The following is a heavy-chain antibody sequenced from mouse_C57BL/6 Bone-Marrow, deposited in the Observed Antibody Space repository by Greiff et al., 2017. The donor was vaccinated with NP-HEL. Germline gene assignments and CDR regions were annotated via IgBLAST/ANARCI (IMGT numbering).Heavy chain of an antibody. J-gene: IGHJ2*01. V-gene: IGHV5-17*01. D-gene: IGHD1-1*02. Sequence: EVKLVESGGGLVKPGGSLKLSCAASGFTFSDYGMHWVRQAPEKGLEWVAYISSGSSTIYYADTVKGRFTISRDNAKNTLFLQMTSLRSEDTAMYYCAITMAHYCDYWGQGTTLTVSS. CDR1: GFTFSDYG. CDR2: ISSGSSTI. CDR3: AITMAHYCDY.